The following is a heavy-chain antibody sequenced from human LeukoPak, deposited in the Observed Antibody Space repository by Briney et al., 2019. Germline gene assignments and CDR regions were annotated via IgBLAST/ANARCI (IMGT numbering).Heavy chain of an antibody. Sequence: GGSLRLSCAASGFTFSSYEMNWVRQAPGKGLEWVSYISSSGSTIYYADSMKGRVTISRDNAKNSLYLQMNSLRAEDTAIYYCARVVAAPPTYNWFDPWGQGTLVTVSS. CDR2: ISSSGSTI. D-gene: IGHD2-15*01. CDR1: GFTFSSYE. CDR3: ARVVAAPPTYNWFDP. J-gene: IGHJ5*02. V-gene: IGHV3-48*03.